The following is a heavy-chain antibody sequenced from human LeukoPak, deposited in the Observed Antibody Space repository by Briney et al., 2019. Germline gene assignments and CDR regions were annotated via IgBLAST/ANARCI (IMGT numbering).Heavy chain of an antibody. CDR1: GGSITGYY. CDR2: VSDTGRA. CDR3: ARGPKWDILTGYFDPPVDY. Sequence: SETLSLTCTVSGGSITGYYWTWIRQPAGKGLEWIGRVSDTGRAYYNPSLERRVTISLDTSNNRFSLKVTSVTAADTAVYYCARGPKWDILTGYFDPPVDYWAREPWSPSPQ. D-gene: IGHD3-9*01. J-gene: IGHJ4*02. V-gene: IGHV4-4*07.